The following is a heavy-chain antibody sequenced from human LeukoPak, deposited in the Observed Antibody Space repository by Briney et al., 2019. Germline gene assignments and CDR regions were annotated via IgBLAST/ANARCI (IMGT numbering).Heavy chain of an antibody. Sequence: SETLSLTCAVYGGSFSGYYWSWIRQPPGKGLEWIGEINHSGSTNYNPSLKSRVTISVDMSKNQFSLKLSSVTAADTAVYYCARSRQDYYGSGSYYKNWGQGTLVTVSS. CDR1: GGSFSGYY. CDR3: ARSRQDYYGSGSYYKN. V-gene: IGHV4-34*01. D-gene: IGHD3-10*01. CDR2: INHSGST. J-gene: IGHJ4*02.